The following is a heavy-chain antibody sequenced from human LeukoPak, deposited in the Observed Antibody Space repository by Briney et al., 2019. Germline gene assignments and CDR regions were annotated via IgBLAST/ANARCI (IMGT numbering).Heavy chain of an antibody. Sequence: PGGSLRLSCAASGFTFSNAWMSSVRQAPGKGLEWVGRIKSKTDGGTTDYAAPVKGRFTISRDDSQNTLYLQMNSLKTEDTAVYYCTTLWLLYYFDYWGQGTLVTVSS. CDR3: TTLWLLYYFDY. V-gene: IGHV3-15*01. D-gene: IGHD5-18*01. J-gene: IGHJ4*02. CDR2: IKSKTDGGTT. CDR1: GFTFSNAW.